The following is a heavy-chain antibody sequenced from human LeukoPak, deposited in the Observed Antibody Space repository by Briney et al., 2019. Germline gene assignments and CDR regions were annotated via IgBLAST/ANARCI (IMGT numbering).Heavy chain of an antibody. CDR3: ARDGRGGSCFHYYYYYMDV. CDR1: SGSISSSNYY. CDR2: ISTIGST. V-gene: IGHV4-61*02. J-gene: IGHJ6*03. Sequence: SETLSLTCTVSSGSISSSNYYWSWIRQPAGKGLEWIGRISTIGSTNYNPSLNSRVTISIDTSKNQFSLKLSSVTAADTAVYYCARDGRGGSCFHYYYYYMDVWGKGTTVTISS. D-gene: IGHD2-15*01.